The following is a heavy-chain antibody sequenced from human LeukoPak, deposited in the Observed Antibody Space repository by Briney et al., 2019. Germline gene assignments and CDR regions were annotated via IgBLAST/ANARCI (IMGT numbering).Heavy chain of an antibody. D-gene: IGHD4-17*01. J-gene: IGHJ4*02. V-gene: IGHV3-23*01. Sequence: PGGSLRLSCAASGFTFSSYAMSWVRQAPGKGLEWVSAISAGASSTYYADSVKGRFTISRDNSKNTLYLQMNSLRAEDTAVYYCTKGSYGDYSDWGQGTLVTVSS. CDR2: ISAGASST. CDR1: GFTFSSYA. CDR3: TKGSYGDYSD.